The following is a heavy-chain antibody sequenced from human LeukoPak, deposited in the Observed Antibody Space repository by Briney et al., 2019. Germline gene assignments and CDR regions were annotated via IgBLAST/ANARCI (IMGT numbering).Heavy chain of an antibody. J-gene: IGHJ3*02. Sequence: SETLSLTCTVSGGSISTSSYYWGWIRQPPGKGLEWIGSIYYSGSTYYNPSLKSRVTISVDTSNNQFSLKLSSVTAADTAVYYCARQAARAFDIWGQGTMVTVSS. V-gene: IGHV4-39*07. CDR3: ARQAARAFDI. CDR2: IYYSGST. CDR1: GGSISTSSYY. D-gene: IGHD6-6*01.